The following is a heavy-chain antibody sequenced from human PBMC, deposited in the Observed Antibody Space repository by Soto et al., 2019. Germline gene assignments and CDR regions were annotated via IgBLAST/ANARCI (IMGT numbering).Heavy chain of an antibody. J-gene: IGHJ6*03. CDR1: GGTFSSYT. CDR3: ARAMVRGVSEVLYYYYMDV. Sequence: QVQLVQSGAEVKKPGSSVKVSCKASGGTFSSYTISWVRQAPGQGLEWMGRIIPILGIANYAQKFQGRVTITAGKSTSTAYMELSSLRSEDTAVYYCARAMVRGVSEVLYYYYMDVWGKGTTVTVSS. CDR2: IIPILGIA. D-gene: IGHD3-10*01. V-gene: IGHV1-69*02.